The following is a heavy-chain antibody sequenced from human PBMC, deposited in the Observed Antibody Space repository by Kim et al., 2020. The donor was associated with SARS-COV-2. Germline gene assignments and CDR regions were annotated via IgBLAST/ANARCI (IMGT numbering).Heavy chain of an antibody. CDR1: GFTVSSNY. V-gene: IGHV3-66*01. D-gene: IGHD3-3*01. CDR3: ARVGALFGVVTDAYYFDY. J-gene: IGHJ4*02. Sequence: GGSLRLSCAASGFTVSSNYMSWVRQAPGKGLEWVSVIYSGGSTYYADSVKGRFTISRDNSKNTLYLQMNSLRAEDTAVYYCARVGALFGVVTDAYYFDYWGQGTLVTVSS. CDR2: IYSGGST.